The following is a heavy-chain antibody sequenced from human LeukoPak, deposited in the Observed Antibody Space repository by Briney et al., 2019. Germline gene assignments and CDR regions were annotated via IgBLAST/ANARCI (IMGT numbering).Heavy chain of an antibody. Sequence: GASVKVSCKASGGTFSSYTISWVRQAPGQGLEWMGRIIPILGIANYAQKFQGRVTITADKSTSTAYMELSSLRSEDTAVYYCARDYVTCSGGSCYNYFDYWGQGTLVTASS. J-gene: IGHJ4*02. CDR1: GGTFSSYT. V-gene: IGHV1-69*04. CDR3: ARDYVTCSGGSCYNYFDY. D-gene: IGHD2-15*01. CDR2: IIPILGIA.